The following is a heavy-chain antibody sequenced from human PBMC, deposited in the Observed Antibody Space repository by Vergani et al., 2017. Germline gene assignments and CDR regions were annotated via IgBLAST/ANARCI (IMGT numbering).Heavy chain of an antibody. CDR3: ARAGYCSGGSCYWREPPYDGMDV. D-gene: IGHD2-15*01. Sequence: QVQLQESGPGLVKPSQTLSLTCTVSGGSISSGGYYWSWIRQHPGKGLEWIGYIYYSGSTYYNPSLKSRVTISVDTSKNQFSLKLSSVTAADTAVYYCARAGYCSGGSCYWREPPYDGMDVWGQGTTVTVSS. CDR1: GGSISSGGYY. J-gene: IGHJ6*02. CDR2: IYYSGST. V-gene: IGHV4-31*03.